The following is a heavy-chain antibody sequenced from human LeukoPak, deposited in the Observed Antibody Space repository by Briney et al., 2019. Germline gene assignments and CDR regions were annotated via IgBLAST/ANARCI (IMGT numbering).Heavy chain of an antibody. V-gene: IGHV3-7*01. D-gene: IGHD3-3*01. J-gene: IGHJ4*02. CDR2: IKQDGSEK. CDR3: ARGRYYDFWSGHDY. CDR1: GFTFSSYW. Sequence: GGSLRLSCAASGFTFSSYWMSWVRQAPGKGLEWVANIKQDGSEKYYVDSVKGRFTISRDNAENSLYLQMNSLRAEDTAVYYCARGRYYDFWSGHDYWGQGTLVTVSS.